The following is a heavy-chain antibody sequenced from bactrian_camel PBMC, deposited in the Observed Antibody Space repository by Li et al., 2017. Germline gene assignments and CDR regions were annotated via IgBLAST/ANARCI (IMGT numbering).Heavy chain of an antibody. CDR2: INNDGGST. V-gene: IGHV3S40*01. Sequence: VQLVESGGGLVQAGGSLRLSCAASGLTFSNYDMSWVRQAPGKGLEWVSAINNDGGSTYYADSVKGRFTIPQDSTKNIMWMQMTSLKTEDTAVYYCAACHSPVPYMRSGEYLFEYMGRGTQVTVS. CDR1: GLTFSNYD. J-gene: IGHJ4*01. D-gene: IGHD2*01.